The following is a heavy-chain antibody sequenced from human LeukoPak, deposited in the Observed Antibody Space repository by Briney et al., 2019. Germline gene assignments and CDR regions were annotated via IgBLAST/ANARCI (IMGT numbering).Heavy chain of an antibody. J-gene: IGHJ3*02. CDR3: ARENLSGGSGRRDAFDI. Sequence: SETLSLTCTVSGGSISSYYWSWIRQPPGKGLEWIGYIYYSGSTNYNPSLKSRVSISLDTSKNQFSLKLSSVTAADTAVYYCARENLSGGSGRRDAFDIWGQGTMVTVSS. CDR1: GGSISSYY. CDR2: IYYSGST. D-gene: IGHD3-10*01. V-gene: IGHV4-59*01.